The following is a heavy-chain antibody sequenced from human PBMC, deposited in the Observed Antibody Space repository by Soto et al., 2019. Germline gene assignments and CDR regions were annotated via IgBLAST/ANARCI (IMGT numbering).Heavy chain of an antibody. D-gene: IGHD3-3*01. CDR1: GCSVSSGSYY. J-gene: IGHJ6*02. CDR2: IYYSGST. CDR3: ARDVFTIFGVSHYGMDV. V-gene: IGHV4-61*01. Sequence: QVQLQESGPGLVKPSETLSLTCTVSGCSVSSGSYYWSWIRQPPGKGLEWIGYIYYSGSTNYNPSLKSRVTISVDTSKNQFSLKLSSVTAADTAVYYCARDVFTIFGVSHYGMDVWGQGTTVTVSS.